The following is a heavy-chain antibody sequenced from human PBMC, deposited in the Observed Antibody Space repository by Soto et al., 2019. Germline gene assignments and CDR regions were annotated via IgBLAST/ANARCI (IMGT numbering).Heavy chain of an antibody. V-gene: IGHV3-15*02. Sequence: EVQLVESGGALVKPGGSLRLSCAASGFSFSISWMTWVRQAPGKELEWVGRIKSEAEGGITDYAAPVKGRFTISRDDSKNTLFLEMNSLKSEDTAVYYCATGAGRPAEHFDWWGQGTLVTVSS. D-gene: IGHD3-10*01. CDR3: ATGAGRPAEHFDW. CDR1: GFSFSISW. J-gene: IGHJ4*02. CDR2: IKSEAEGGIT.